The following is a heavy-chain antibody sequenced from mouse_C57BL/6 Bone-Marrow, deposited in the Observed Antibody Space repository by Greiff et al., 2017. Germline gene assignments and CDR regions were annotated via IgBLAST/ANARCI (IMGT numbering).Heavy chain of an antibody. D-gene: IGHD2-4*01. CDR2: IYPRSGNT. CDR3: ARSGDYDDCDY. CDR1: GYTFTSYG. J-gene: IGHJ2*01. V-gene: IGHV1-81*01. Sequence: VQLQQSGAELARPGASVKLSCKASGYTFTSYGISWVKQRTGQGLEWIGEIYPRSGNTYYNEQFKGKATLTADKSSSTAYMELRGLTSEDSAVYFCARSGDYDDCDYWGQGTTLTVSS.